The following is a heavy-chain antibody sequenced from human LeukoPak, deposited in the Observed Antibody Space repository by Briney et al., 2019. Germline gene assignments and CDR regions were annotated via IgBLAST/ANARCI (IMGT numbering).Heavy chain of an antibody. V-gene: IGHV4-59*01. D-gene: IGHD4-11*01. Sequence: PSETLSLTCTVSGGSISSYYWSWIRQPPEEGLEWIGYIYSSGTTNYYPSLQSRVTISVDTSRNQFSLKLNSVTAADTAVYYCARVGTTPYWYFDLWGRGTLVTVSS. CDR1: GGSISSYY. CDR2: IYSSGTT. J-gene: IGHJ2*01. CDR3: ARVGTTPYWYFDL.